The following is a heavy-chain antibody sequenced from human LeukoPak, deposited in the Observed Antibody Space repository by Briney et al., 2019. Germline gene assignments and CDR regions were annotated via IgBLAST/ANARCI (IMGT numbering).Heavy chain of an antibody. CDR1: GFTFSSYA. Sequence: GGSLRLSCAASGFTFSSYAMHWVRQAPGKGLEYVSAISSNGGSTYYANSVKGRFTISRDNSKNTLYLQMGSLRAEDMAVYCCAREGLSYDYWGQGTLVTVSS. J-gene: IGHJ4*02. V-gene: IGHV3-64*01. CDR3: AREGLSYDY. D-gene: IGHD3-10*01. CDR2: ISSNGGST.